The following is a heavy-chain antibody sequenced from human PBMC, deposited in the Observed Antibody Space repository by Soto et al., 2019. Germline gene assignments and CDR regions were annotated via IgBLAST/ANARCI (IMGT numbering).Heavy chain of an antibody. V-gene: IGHV3-13*05. CDR3: ARGAARRYYYYGMDV. Sequence: EVQLVESGGGLVQPGGSLRLSCAASGFTFSSYDMHWVRQATGKGLEWVSAIGTAGDPYYPGSVKGRFTISRENAKNSLYLQMNSLRAGDTAVYYCARGAARRYYYYGMDVWGQGTTVTVSS. CDR1: GFTFSSYD. J-gene: IGHJ6*02. D-gene: IGHD6-6*01. CDR2: IGTAGDP.